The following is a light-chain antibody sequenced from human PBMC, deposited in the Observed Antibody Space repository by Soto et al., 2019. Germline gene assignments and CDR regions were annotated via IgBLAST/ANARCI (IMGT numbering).Light chain of an antibody. Sequence: QSALTQAASGSGSPGQSITISCTGTSSDVGGYNYVSWYQQHPGKAPKLMIYDVSNRPSGVSNRFSGSKSGNTASLTISGLQAEDEADYYCSSYTSSSTLEGVFGTGTKSPS. V-gene: IGLV2-14*01. CDR1: SSDVGGYNY. CDR2: DVS. J-gene: IGLJ1*01. CDR3: SSYTSSSTLEGV.